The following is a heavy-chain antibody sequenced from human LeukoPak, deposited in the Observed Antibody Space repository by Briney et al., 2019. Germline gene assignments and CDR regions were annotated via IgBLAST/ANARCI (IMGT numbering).Heavy chain of an antibody. V-gene: IGHV4-59*01. CDR3: ARVYYYDSSGYSDHNWFDP. J-gene: IGHJ5*02. Sequence: SETLSLTCTVSGGSISSYYWSWIRQPPGKGLEWIGYIYYSGSTNYNPSLKSRVTISVDTSKNQFSLKLSSVTAADTAVYYCARVYYYDSSGYSDHNWFDPWGQGTLVTVSS. CDR1: GGSISSYY. CDR2: IYYSGST. D-gene: IGHD3-22*01.